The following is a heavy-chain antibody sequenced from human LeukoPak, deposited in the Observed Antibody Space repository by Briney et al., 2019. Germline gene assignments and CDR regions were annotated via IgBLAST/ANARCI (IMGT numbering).Heavy chain of an antibody. CDR1: GFAFRSYW. Sequence: GGSLRLSCAASGFAFRSYWMHWVRQAPGKGLVWVSRINSDGSITTYADSVKGRFTISRDNTKNTLYLQMNSLRAEDTAVYYCAESSSYAPYYFDYWGQGTLVTVSS. CDR2: INSDGSIT. V-gene: IGHV3-74*01. D-gene: IGHD6-13*01. J-gene: IGHJ4*02. CDR3: AESSSYAPYYFDY.